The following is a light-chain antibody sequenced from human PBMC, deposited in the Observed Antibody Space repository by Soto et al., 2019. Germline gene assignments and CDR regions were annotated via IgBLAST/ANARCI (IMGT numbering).Light chain of an antibody. CDR1: SSNIGNNL. CDR3: AAWDDSLNGVL. CDR2: SNN. V-gene: IGLV1-44*01. Sequence: QSVLTQPPSASGTPGQRVTISFSGSSSNIGNNLVNWYQQLPGTAPKLLMYSNNQRPSGVPDLFSGSKSGTSASLAISGLQSEDEADYYCAAWDDSLNGVLFGGGTKLTVL. J-gene: IGLJ2*01.